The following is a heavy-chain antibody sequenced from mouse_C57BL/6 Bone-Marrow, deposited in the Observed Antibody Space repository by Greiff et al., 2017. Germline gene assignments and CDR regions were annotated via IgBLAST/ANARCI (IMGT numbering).Heavy chain of an antibody. CDR3: SSTGTGVYFDY. D-gene: IGHD4-1*02. V-gene: IGHV5-6*01. CDR2: ISSGGSYT. Sequence: EVQRVESGGDLVKPGGSLKLSCAASGFTFSSYGMSWVRQTPDKRLEWVATISSGGSYTYYPDSVKGRFTISRDNAKNTLYLQMSSLKSEDTAVYYCSSTGTGVYFDYWGQGTTLTVSS. CDR1: GFTFSSYG. J-gene: IGHJ2*01.